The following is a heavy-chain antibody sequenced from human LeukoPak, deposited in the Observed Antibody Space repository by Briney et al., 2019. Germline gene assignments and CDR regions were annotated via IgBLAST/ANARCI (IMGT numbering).Heavy chain of an antibody. D-gene: IGHD3-22*01. CDR2: ISSSSSYI. J-gene: IGHJ4*02. CDR1: GFTFSSYS. Sequence: GGSLRLSRAASGFTFSSYSMNWVRQAPGKGLEWVSSISSSSSYIYYADSVKGRFTISRDNAKNSLYLQMNRLRAEDTAVYYCARERGALSTYYYDSSGPRYFDYWGQGTLVTVSS. CDR3: ARERGALSTYYYDSSGPRYFDY. V-gene: IGHV3-21*01.